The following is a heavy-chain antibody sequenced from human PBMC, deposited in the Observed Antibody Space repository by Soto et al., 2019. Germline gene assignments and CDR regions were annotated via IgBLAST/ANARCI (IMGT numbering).Heavy chain of an antibody. CDR1: GGSFSGYY. J-gene: IGHJ6*03. Sequence: SETLSLTCAVYGGSFSGYYWSWIRQPPGKGLEWIGEINHSGSTNYNPSLKSRVTISVDTSKNQFSLKLSSVTAADTAVYYCARGNGGLDYYYYYMDVWGKGTTVTVSS. CDR3: ARGNGGLDYYYYYMDV. V-gene: IGHV4-34*01. CDR2: INHSGST. D-gene: IGHD7-27*01.